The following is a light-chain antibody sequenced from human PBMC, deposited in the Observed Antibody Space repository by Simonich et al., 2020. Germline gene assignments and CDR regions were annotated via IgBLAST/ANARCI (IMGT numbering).Light chain of an antibody. CDR2: EVS. J-gene: IGKJ1*01. V-gene: IGKV2D-29*02. Sequence: DIVMNQTPLSLSVTPGQPASISCKSSQSLLHSDGKTYLYWYLQKPGQSPQLLIYEVSNRVSGVPDRFSGSGSGTDFTLKISRVEAEDVGVYYCMQSIQLPWTFGQGTMVEIK. CDR3: MQSIQLPWT. CDR1: QSLLHSDGKTY.